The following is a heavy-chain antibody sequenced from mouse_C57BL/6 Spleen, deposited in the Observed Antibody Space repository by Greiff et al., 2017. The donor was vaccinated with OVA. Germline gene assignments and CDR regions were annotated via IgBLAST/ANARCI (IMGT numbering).Heavy chain of an antibody. CDR2: INPGSGGT. J-gene: IGHJ1*03. CDR1: GYAFTNYL. Sequence: QVQLKESGAELVRPGTSVKVSCKASGYAFTNYLIEWVKQRPGQGLEWIGVINPGSGGTNYNEKFKGKATLTADNSSSTAYMQRSSLTSEDSAVYVCARSYSNFLHGYFDVWGTGTTVTVSS. CDR3: ARSYSNFLHGYFDV. D-gene: IGHD2-5*01. V-gene: IGHV1-54*01.